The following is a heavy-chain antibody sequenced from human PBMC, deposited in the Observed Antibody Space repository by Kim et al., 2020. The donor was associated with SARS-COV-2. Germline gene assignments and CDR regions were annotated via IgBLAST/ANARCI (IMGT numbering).Heavy chain of an antibody. CDR2: ISSSSSTI. D-gene: IGHD6-19*01. Sequence: GGSLRLSCAASGFTFSSYSMNWVRQAPGKGLEWVSYISSSSSTIYYADSVKGRFTISRDNAKNSLYLQMNSLRAEDTAVYYCARDLTTVAGTFRSPYYYGMDAWGPGTTVTLSS. V-gene: IGHV3-48*01. CDR3: ARDLTTVAGTFRSPYYYGMDA. J-gene: IGHJ6*02. CDR1: GFTFSSYS.